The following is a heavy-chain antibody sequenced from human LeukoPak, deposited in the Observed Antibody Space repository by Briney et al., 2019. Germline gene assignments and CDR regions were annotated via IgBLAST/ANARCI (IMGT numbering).Heavy chain of an antibody. CDR3: ARDRSTTHFDY. D-gene: IGHD5/OR15-5a*01. CDR1: GFTFSSYG. Sequence: GRSLRLSCAASGFTFSSYGMHWVRQAPGKGLEWVAMIWYDGSNTYYADSVKGRFTISRDNSKNTLFLQMDSLRAEDTAVSYCARDRSTTHFDYWGQGTLVTVSS. V-gene: IGHV3-33*01. CDR2: IWYDGSNT. J-gene: IGHJ4*02.